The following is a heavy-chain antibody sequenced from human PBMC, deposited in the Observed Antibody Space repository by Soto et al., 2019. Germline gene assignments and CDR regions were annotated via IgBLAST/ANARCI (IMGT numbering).Heavy chain of an antibody. J-gene: IGHJ6*02. CDR1: GFTFSSYS. CDR3: ARECWFGEFYYYYGMDV. Sequence: GGSLRLSCAASGFTFSSYSMNWVRQAPGKGLEWVSSISSSSSYIYYADSVKGRFSISRDNAKNSLYLQMNSLRAEDTAVYYCARECWFGEFYYYYGMDVWGQGTTVTVSS. CDR2: ISSSSSYI. V-gene: IGHV3-21*01. D-gene: IGHD3-10*01.